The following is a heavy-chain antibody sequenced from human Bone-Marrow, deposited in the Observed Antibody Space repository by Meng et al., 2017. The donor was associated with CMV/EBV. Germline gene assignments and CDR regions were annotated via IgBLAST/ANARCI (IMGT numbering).Heavy chain of an antibody. CDR1: GYTFIDYY. J-gene: IGHJ4*02. CDR2: INPNSGGT. Sequence: ASVKVSCKASGYTFIDYYMHWVRQAPGQGLEWMGWINPNSGGTNYAQKFQGRVTMTRDTSITTAYMELTRLRSDDTAVYYCARDLGYCSSTSCYTTYWGQGTLVTVSS. CDR3: ARDLGYCSSTSCYTTY. D-gene: IGHD2-2*02. V-gene: IGHV1-2*02.